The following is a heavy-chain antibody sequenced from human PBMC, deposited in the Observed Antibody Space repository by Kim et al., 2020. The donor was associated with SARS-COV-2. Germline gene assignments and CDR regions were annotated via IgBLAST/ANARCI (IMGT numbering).Heavy chain of an antibody. CDR2: IYYSGST. CDR3: ASYGRMEGMDSPP. V-gene: IGHV4-39*07. D-gene: IGHD2-15*01. Sequence: SETLSLICTVSGGSISSSSYYWGWIRQPPGKGLEWIGSIYYSGSTYYNPSLKSRVTISVDTSKNQFSLKLSSVTAADTAVYYCASYGRMEGMDSPPWGQGTLVTVSS. CDR1: GGSISSSSYY. J-gene: IGHJ5*02.